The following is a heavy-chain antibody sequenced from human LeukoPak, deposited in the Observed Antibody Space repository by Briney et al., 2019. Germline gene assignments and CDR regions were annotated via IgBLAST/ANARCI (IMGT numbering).Heavy chain of an antibody. CDR2: IWYDGSNK. Sequence: GRSLRLSCAASGFPFSSYGMHWVRQAPGKGLEWVAVIWYDGSNKYYADSVKGRFTISRDNSKNTLYLQMNSLRAEDTAVYYCARDGPKTDIAARPCWSDPWGQGTLVTVSS. V-gene: IGHV3-33*01. J-gene: IGHJ5*02. CDR3: ARDGPKTDIAARPCWSDP. CDR1: GFPFSSYG. D-gene: IGHD6-6*01.